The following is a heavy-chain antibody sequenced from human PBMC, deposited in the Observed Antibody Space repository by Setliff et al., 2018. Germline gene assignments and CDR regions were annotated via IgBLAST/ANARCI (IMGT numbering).Heavy chain of an antibody. D-gene: IGHD6-6*01. V-gene: IGHV4-34*01. CDR1: GGSFSGYY. Sequence: SETLSLTCAVYGGSFSGYYWSWIRQPPGKGLEWIGYISSGSTNYNPSLKSRVTISVAPSKNQFSLRVTSVTAADAAVYYCARTPYSSSYGGFDSWGQGSLVTVSS. J-gene: IGHJ4*02. CDR3: ARTPYSSSYGGFDS. CDR2: ISSGST.